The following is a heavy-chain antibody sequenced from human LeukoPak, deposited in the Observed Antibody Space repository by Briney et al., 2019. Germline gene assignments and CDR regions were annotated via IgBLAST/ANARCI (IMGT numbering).Heavy chain of an antibody. CDR2: IIPMLGTV. D-gene: IGHD6-25*01. J-gene: IGHJ3*02. Sequence: ASEKVSCKASGGTFSSYAINWVRQAPGQGLEWMGRIIPMLGTVNYAQKFQGRVTIIADKFTSTAYMELSRLRSDDTAAYYCARISPLGAADAFDIWGQGTMVTVSS. V-gene: IGHV1-69*04. CDR1: GGTFSSYA. CDR3: ARISPLGAADAFDI.